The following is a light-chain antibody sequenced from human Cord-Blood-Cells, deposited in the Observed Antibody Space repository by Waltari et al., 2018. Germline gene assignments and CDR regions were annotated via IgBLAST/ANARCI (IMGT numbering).Light chain of an antibody. CDR3: QQYYSTPT. Sequence: DIEMTQSPDSLAVFLGERATINCKSSQSVLYSSNNKNYLAWYQQKPGQPPKLLIYWASTRESGVPDRFSGSGSGTDFTLTISSLQAEDVAVYYCQQYYSTPTFGQGTKVEIK. J-gene: IGKJ1*01. CDR1: QSVLYSSNNKNY. V-gene: IGKV4-1*01. CDR2: WAS.